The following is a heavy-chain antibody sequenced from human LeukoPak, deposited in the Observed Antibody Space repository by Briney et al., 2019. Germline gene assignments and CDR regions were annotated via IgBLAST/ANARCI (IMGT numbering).Heavy chain of an antibody. D-gene: IGHD6-13*01. CDR2: ISGRGSNT. Sequence: GGSLRLSCAAPGFTFTNCAMTWVRQAPGKGLEWVSVISGRGSNTYYADSVKGRFTISRDNSKNTLYLQMNSLRAEDTAVYYCATGIAAAGTGDAFDIWGQGTMVTVSS. CDR1: GFTFTNCA. V-gene: IGHV3-23*01. CDR3: ATGIAAAGTGDAFDI. J-gene: IGHJ3*02.